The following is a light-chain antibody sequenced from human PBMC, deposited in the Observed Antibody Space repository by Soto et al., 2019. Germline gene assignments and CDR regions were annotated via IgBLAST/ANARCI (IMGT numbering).Light chain of an antibody. CDR1: QSVNSY. Sequence: IVLTQSPATLSLSTGERATLSCRASQSVNSYLAWYQQEPGQAPRLLIYGASSRATGIPDRFSGSGSGTDFTLTISRLEPEDFAVYYCQQYGSSPRTFGQGTKVDIK. CDR3: QQYGSSPRT. CDR2: GAS. J-gene: IGKJ1*01. V-gene: IGKV3-20*01.